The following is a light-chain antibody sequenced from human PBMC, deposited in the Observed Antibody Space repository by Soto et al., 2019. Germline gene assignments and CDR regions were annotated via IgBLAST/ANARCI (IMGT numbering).Light chain of an antibody. CDR1: QSVSNN. CDR2: GAS. Sequence: DIVMTQSPATLSVSPGDRATLSCRASQSVSNNLAWYQQKPGQAPRLLIYGASSRATGIPDRFSGSGSGTDFTLTISRLEPEDFAVYYCQQYGSSRRTFGQGTKVDIK. V-gene: IGKV3-20*01. CDR3: QQYGSSRRT. J-gene: IGKJ1*01.